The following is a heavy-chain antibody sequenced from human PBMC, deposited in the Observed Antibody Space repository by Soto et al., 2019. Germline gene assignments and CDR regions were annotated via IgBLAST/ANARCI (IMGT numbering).Heavy chain of an antibody. CDR3: ARLGLRFLEWLPYYGMDV. Sequence: SETLSLTCAVYGGSFSGYYWSWIRQPPGKGLEWIGEINHSGSTNYNPSLKSRVTISVDTSKNQFSLKLSSVTAADTAVYYCARLGLRFLEWLPYYGMDVWGQGTTVTVS. D-gene: IGHD3-3*01. CDR1: GGSFSGYY. J-gene: IGHJ6*02. V-gene: IGHV4-34*01. CDR2: INHSGST.